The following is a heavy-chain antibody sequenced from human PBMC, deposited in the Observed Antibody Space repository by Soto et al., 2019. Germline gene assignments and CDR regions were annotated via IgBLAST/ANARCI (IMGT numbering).Heavy chain of an antibody. CDR1: GFTFDDYA. Sequence: PVGSLRLSCAASGFTFDDYAMHWVRQAPGKGLEWVSGISWNSGSIGYADSVKGRFTISRDNAKNSLYLQMNSLRAEDTALYYCAKSRGYSGYAFDYWGQGTLVTVSS. V-gene: IGHV3-9*01. CDR3: AKSRGYSGYAFDY. J-gene: IGHJ4*02. D-gene: IGHD5-12*01. CDR2: ISWNSGSI.